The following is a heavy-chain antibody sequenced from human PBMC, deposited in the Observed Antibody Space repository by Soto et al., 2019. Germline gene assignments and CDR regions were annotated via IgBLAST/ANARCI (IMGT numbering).Heavy chain of an antibody. Sequence: EVQLVESGGGLVQPGGSLRLSCAASGFTLSSYNMNWVRQAPGKGLEWLSYISSSSSSIYYADSVKGRFSVSRDNAKSSLYLQMDSLRDEDTAVYYCARGPYSSGLFDYWGQGTLVTVSS. D-gene: IGHD6-19*01. J-gene: IGHJ4*02. CDR1: GFTLSSYN. CDR2: ISSSSSSI. V-gene: IGHV3-48*02. CDR3: ARGPYSSGLFDY.